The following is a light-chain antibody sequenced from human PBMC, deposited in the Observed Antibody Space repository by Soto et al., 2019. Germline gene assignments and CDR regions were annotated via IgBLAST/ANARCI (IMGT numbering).Light chain of an antibody. J-gene: IGKJ4*01. Sequence: DIQMTQSPSFVSVSVGDSVTITCRASQGIKNWLVWYQQKPGKAPKLLLYTASNLQSGVPSRFSGSGFGTDFTLTISSLQPEDIATYYCQEANNFPLTFGGGTKVEIK. CDR1: QGIKNW. V-gene: IGKV1-12*01. CDR3: QEANNFPLT. CDR2: TAS.